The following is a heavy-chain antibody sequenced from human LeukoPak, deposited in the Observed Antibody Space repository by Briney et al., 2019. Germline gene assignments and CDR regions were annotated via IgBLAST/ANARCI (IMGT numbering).Heavy chain of an antibody. Sequence: PGGSLRLSCAASGFTFSTYSMNRVRQAPGKGLEWVSSITGSSSFIYYADSVKGRFTISRDNVRNSLHLQMNSLRAEDTAVYYCARNYDTGGYGYNWFDPWGQGTLSPSPQ. V-gene: IGHV3-21*01. CDR1: GFTFSTYS. J-gene: IGHJ5*02. CDR2: ITGSSSFI. D-gene: IGHD3-22*01. CDR3: ARNYDTGGYGYNWFDP.